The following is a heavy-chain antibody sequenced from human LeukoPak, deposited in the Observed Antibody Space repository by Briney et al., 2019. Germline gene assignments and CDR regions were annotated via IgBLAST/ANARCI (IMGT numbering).Heavy chain of an antibody. CDR1: GGSFSGYY. V-gene: IGHV4-34*01. CDR3: ARDLTLWFGELLSDENWFDP. J-gene: IGHJ5*02. Sequence: SETLSPTCAVYGGSFSGYYWSWIRQPPGKGLEWIGEINHSGSTNYNPSLKSRVTISVDTSKNQFSLKLSSVTAADTAVYYCARDLTLWFGELLSDENWFDPWGQGTLVTVSS. CDR2: INHSGST. D-gene: IGHD3-10*01.